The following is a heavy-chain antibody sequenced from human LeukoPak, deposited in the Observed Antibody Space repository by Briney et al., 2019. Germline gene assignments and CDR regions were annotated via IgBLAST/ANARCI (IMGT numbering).Heavy chain of an antibody. J-gene: IGHJ5*02. V-gene: IGHV3-23*01. CDR1: GFTVSSYY. CDR2: ISGSGGST. CDR3: AKDRGIAVAGTISGFDP. D-gene: IGHD6-19*01. Sequence: GGSLRLSCAASGFTVSSYYMSWVRQAPGKGLEWVSAISGSGGSTYYADSVKGRFTISRDNSKNTLYLQMNSLRAEDTAVYYCAKDRGIAVAGTISGFDPWGQGTLVTVSS.